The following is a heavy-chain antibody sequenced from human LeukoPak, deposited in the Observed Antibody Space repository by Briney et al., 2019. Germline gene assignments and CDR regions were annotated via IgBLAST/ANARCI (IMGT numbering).Heavy chain of an antibody. CDR3: ARAPAVAGTSSWFDP. D-gene: IGHD6-19*01. V-gene: IGHV4-34*01. CDR2: INHSGST. CDR1: GGSFSGYY. Sequence: PSETLSLTCAVYGGSFSGYYRSWIRQPPGKGLEWIGEINHSGSTNYNPSLKSRVTISVDTSKNQFSLKLSSVTAADTAVYYCARAPAVAGTSSWFDPWGQGTLVTVSS. J-gene: IGHJ5*02.